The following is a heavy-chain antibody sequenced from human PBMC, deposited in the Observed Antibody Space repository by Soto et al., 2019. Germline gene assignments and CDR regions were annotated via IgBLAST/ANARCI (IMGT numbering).Heavy chain of an antibody. J-gene: IGHJ4*02. CDR3: ARVKDYYISIDY. D-gene: IGHD3-9*01. V-gene: IGHV4-31*03. CDR1: GGSIAIGGYY. CDR2: VYYSGRT. Sequence: QVQLQESGPGLVKPSQTLSLTCSVSGGSIAIGGYYWSWIRRHPGKGLEWIGYVYYSGRTYYNPPLKSRLTIPVDTSKNQFSLRLSSVTPADTAVYYCARVKDYYISIDYWGLGTLVTVSS.